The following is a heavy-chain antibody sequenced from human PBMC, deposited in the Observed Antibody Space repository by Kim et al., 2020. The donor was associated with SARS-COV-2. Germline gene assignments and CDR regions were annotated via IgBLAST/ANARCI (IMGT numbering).Heavy chain of an antibody. CDR1: GGSFSGYY. J-gene: IGHJ4*02. CDR2: INHSGST. Sequence: SETLSLTCAVYGGSFSGYYWSWIRQPPGKGLEWIGEINHSGSTNYNPSLKSRVTISVDTSKNQFSLKLSSVTAADTAVYYCARGKQDYYDSSGYYFYYWGQGTLDTVSS. CDR3: ARGKQDYYDSSGYYFYY. D-gene: IGHD3-22*01. V-gene: IGHV4-34*01.